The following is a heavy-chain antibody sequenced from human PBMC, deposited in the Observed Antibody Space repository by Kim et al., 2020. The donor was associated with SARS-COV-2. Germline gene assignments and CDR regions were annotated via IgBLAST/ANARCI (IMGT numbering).Heavy chain of an antibody. CDR2: INHSGST. D-gene: IGHD3-16*01. CDR1: GGSFSGYY. CDR3: ARGRGGTFDI. V-gene: IGHV4-34*01. Sequence: SETLSLTCAVYGGSFSGYYWSWIRQPPGKGLEWIGEINHSGSTNYNPSLKSRVTISVDTSKNQFSLKLSSVTAADTAVYYCARGRGGTFDIWGQGTMVTV. J-gene: IGHJ3*02.